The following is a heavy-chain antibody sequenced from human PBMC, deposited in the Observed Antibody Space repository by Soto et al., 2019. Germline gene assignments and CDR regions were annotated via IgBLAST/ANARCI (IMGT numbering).Heavy chain of an antibody. D-gene: IGHD1-26*01. Sequence: QLQESGPGLMKPSETLSLTCTVSGVFISSGSYFWGWIRQPPGKGLEWIGSAHSSGGTYYNPSLKSRLTISVDKSKNNFSLRLNSVTAADTAVYYCAKLKVGATRDTDVHSWGQGKLVTVSS. CDR3: AKLKVGATRDTDVHS. V-gene: IGHV4-39*02. CDR2: AHSSGGT. J-gene: IGHJ4*02. CDR1: GVFISSGSYF.